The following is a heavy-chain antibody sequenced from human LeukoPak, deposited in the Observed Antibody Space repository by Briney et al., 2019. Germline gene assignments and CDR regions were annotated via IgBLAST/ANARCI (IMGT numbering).Heavy chain of an antibody. V-gene: IGHV3-23*01. J-gene: IGHJ4*02. CDR3: AKQSYARSLGE. Sequence: GGSLRLSCATSGFPFSDFSMSWVRQAPGKGLEWISTTNSGDTSTYYAESVKGRFTISRDNSKNTLYLQMSSLRVEDTAVYYCAKQSYARSLGEGGPGTLVSVSS. D-gene: IGHD2-8*01. CDR1: GFPFSDFS. CDR2: TNSGDTST.